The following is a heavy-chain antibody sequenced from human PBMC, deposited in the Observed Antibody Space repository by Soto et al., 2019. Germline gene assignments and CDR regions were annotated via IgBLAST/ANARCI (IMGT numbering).Heavy chain of an antibody. Sequence: SETLSLTCTVSGGSISSSSYYWGWIRQPPGKGLEWIGSIYYSGSTYYKPPLKSRVTISVDTSKNQFSLKLSSVTAADAAVYYCARQTSRYITMVRGVPLEYGWFDPWGQGTLVTVSS. CDR2: IYYSGST. CDR3: ARQTSRYITMVRGVPLEYGWFDP. V-gene: IGHV4-39*01. D-gene: IGHD3-10*01. CDR1: GGSISSSSYY. J-gene: IGHJ5*02.